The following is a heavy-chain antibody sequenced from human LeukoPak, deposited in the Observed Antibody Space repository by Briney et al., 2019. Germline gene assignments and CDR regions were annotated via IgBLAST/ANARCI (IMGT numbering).Heavy chain of an antibody. V-gene: IGHV3-7*05. D-gene: IGHD3-22*01. J-gene: IGHJ4*02. CDR1: GFTFSSYW. CDR2: IKQDGSER. Sequence: QPGGSLKLSCAASGFTFSSYWMNWVRQSPGKGLEWVANIKQDGSERYYVDSVKGRFTISRDNAKKLLSLQMNSLRGDDTAVYYCARGWQGMWLFDQRGQGTLVTVAS. CDR3: ARGWQGMWLFDQ.